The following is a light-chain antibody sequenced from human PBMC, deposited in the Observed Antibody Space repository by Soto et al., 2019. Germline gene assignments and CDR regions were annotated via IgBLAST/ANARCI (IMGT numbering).Light chain of an antibody. V-gene: IGLV3-21*02. J-gene: IGLJ1*01. CDR3: QVWDISSDHHV. Sequence: SYELTQPPSVSVAPGQTARITCGGNDIARKTVHWYQQKPGQAPVLVVYDDDERPSGIPERFSGSNSGNTATLTISRVEAGDEADYYCQVWDISSDHHVFGRGTKVTGL. CDR1: DIARKT. CDR2: DDD.